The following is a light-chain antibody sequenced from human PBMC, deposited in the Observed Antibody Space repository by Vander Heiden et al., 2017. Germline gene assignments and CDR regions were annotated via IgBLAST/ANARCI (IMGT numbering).Light chain of an antibody. V-gene: IGKV4-1*01. CDR2: WAS. CDR3: QQYYSTPYT. Sequence: GERATINCKSSQSVLYSSNNKNYLAWYQQKPGQPPKLLIYWASTRESGVPDRFRGSGSGTDFTLTISSLQAEDVAVYYCQQYYSTPYTFGQGTKLKIK. CDR1: QSVLYSSNNKNY. J-gene: IGKJ2*01.